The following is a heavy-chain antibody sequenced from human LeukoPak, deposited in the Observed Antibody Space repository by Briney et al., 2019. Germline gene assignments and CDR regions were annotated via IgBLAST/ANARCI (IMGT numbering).Heavy chain of an antibody. J-gene: IGHJ4*02. CDR1: GFTFSSYG. CDR2: IWNDGNDK. Sequence: PGGSLRLSCEASGFTFSSYGMHWVRQAPGKGLERVAGIWNDGNDKYYADSVKGRFITSRDNSKNTLYLQMNSLRAEDTAVYYCARDNSGSYSFVDYWGQGTLVTVSS. V-gene: IGHV3-33*01. D-gene: IGHD3-10*01. CDR3: ARDNSGSYSFVDY.